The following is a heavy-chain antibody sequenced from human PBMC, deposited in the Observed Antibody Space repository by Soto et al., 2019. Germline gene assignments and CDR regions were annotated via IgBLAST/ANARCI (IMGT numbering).Heavy chain of an antibody. J-gene: IGHJ5*02. CDR2: INAGNGNT. CDR1: GCTFTSYA. V-gene: IGHV1-3*01. CDR3: ATWLRRLTWHWSDP. Sequence: SVKVSCKASGCTFTSYAMHCVRQAPGQRLEWTGWINAGNGNTKYSQKFQGRVTITRDTSASTAYMELSSLRSEDTAVYYCATWLRRLTWHWSDPWGQGTLVTVSS. D-gene: IGHD5-12*01.